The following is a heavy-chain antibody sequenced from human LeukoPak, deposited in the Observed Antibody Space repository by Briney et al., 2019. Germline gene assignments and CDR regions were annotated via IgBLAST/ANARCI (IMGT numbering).Heavy chain of an antibody. CDR1: GDFISSGDYC. V-gene: IGHV4-61*02. D-gene: IGHD3-10*01. CDR3: ARMVTMVRGPLLHYYYYYYMDV. CDR2: ICSSGST. Sequence: SQTLSLTCAVSGDFISSGDYCWSWIRQPAGKGLEWIGRICSSGSTNYNPSLKSRVTISVDTSKNQFSLKLSSVTAADTAVYYCARMVTMVRGPLLHYYYYYYMDVWGKGTTVTISS. J-gene: IGHJ6*03.